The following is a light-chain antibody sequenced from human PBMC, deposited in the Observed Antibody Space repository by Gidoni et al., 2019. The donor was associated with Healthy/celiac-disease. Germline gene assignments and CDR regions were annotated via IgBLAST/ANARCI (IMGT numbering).Light chain of an antibody. J-gene: IGKJ1*01. V-gene: IGKV1-9*01. CDR3: QQLNSYPRT. CDR1: QGISSY. CDR2: AAS. Sequence: DIQLTQSPSFLSASVGDRVTITCRASQGISSYLAWYQQKPGTAPKLLIYAASTLQSGVPSRFSGSGSGTEFTLTTSSLQPEDFATYYCQQLNSYPRTFGQGTKVEIK.